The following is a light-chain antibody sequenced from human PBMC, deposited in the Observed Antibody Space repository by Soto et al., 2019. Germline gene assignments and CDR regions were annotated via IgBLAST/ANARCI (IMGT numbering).Light chain of an antibody. V-gene: IGKV3-11*01. J-gene: IGKJ5*01. CDR3: QQRSNWPPSIT. Sequence: EIVLTQSPATLSLSPGERATLSRRASQSVTTYLAWYQQKPGQAPRLLIYDASNRATGIPARFSGSGSGTDFTLTIGSLEPEDFAVYYCQQRSNWPPSITFGQGTRLEIK. CDR1: QSVTTY. CDR2: DAS.